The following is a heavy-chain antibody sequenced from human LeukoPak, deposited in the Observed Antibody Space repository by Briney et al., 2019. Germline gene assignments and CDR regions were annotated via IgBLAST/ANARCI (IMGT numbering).Heavy chain of an antibody. CDR3: ARGPFAHDYNDYA. J-gene: IGHJ4*02. Sequence: NSSQTLSLTCTVSGGSISSGDFYWSWIRQHPGKGLEWIGYIYYSGTTYYSPSLKSRVTISLDTTKNQFSLKLSSVTAADTAVYYCARGPFAHDYNDYAWGQGTLVTVSS. CDR2: IYYSGTT. CDR1: GGSISSGDFY. D-gene: IGHD4-11*01. V-gene: IGHV4-31*03.